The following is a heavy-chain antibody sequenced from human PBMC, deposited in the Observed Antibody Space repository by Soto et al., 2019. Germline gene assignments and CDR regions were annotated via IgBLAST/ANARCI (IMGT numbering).Heavy chain of an antibody. Sequence: QVQLVQSGAEVKKPGSSVKVSCKASGGTFSSYAISWVRQAPGQGLEWMGGIIPIFGTANYAQKFQGRVTITAVESTSTACVDLGDLGSEETAVYFCAGRFGYILTRYYPGGGYYDGVDGSGPGATVAVAS. CDR1: GGTFSSYA. J-gene: IGHJ6*02. V-gene: IGHV1-69*12. CDR2: IIPIFGTA. CDR3: AGRFGYILTRYYPGGGYYDGVDG. D-gene: IGHD3-9*01.